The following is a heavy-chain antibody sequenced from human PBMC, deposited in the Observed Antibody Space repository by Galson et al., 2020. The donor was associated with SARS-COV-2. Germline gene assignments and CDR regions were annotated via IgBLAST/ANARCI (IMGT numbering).Heavy chain of an antibody. V-gene: IGHV3-13*04. CDR1: GFTFSNYD. CDR2: IATAGDT. J-gene: IGHJ4*02. CDR3: ARGGGYYDRSGYYYLDY. Sequence: GESLKISCAASGFTFSNYDMHWVRTATGKGLEWVSAIATAGDTYYPASVKGRFTISRENAKNSLYLQMNSLRAGDTAVYCGARGGGYYDRSGYYYLDYWGQGTLVTVST. D-gene: IGHD3-22*01.